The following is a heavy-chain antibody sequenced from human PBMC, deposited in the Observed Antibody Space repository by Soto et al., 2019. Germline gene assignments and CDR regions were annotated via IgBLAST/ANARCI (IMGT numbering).Heavy chain of an antibody. CDR3: TTGGGVVY. CDR1: GFTFTNAW. D-gene: IGHD3-16*01. J-gene: IGHJ4*02. V-gene: IGHV3-15*01. CDR2: IKSKADGGTI. Sequence: EVQLVESGGDLVKPGGSLRLSCAASGFTFTNAWMSWVRQAPGKGLEWIGRIKSKADGGTIDYGAPAKDRFTISRDDSRKMLFLQMYSLKTEDTAVYYCTTGGGVVYWGRGTLVTVSS.